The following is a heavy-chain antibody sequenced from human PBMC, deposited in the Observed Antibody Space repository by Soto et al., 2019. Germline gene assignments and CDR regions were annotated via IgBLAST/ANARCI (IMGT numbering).Heavy chain of an antibody. Sequence: SETLSLTCTVSGGSISSGDYYWSWIRQPPGKGLEWIGYIYYSGSTNYNPSLKSRVTISVDTSKNQFSLKLSSVTAADTAVYYCASGTYGDRNDYWGQGTLVTVSS. D-gene: IGHD4-17*01. J-gene: IGHJ4*02. CDR3: ASGTYGDRNDY. CDR2: IYYSGST. CDR1: GGSISSGDYY. V-gene: IGHV4-61*08.